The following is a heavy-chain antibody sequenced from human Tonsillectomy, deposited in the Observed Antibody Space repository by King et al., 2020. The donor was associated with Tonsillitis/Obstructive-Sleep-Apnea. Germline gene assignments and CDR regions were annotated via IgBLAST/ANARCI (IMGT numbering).Heavy chain of an antibody. D-gene: IGHD2-21*02. CDR3: ARDLVTPTEKFYFDY. V-gene: IGHV4-59*01. Sequence: QLQESGPGLVKPSETLSLTCTVSGGSISSYYWSWIRQPPGKGLEWIGYIYYSGSTNYNPSLKSRVTISVDTSKNQFSLKLSSVTAADTAVYYCARDLVTPTEKFYFDYWGQGTLVTVSS. CDR1: GGSISSYY. J-gene: IGHJ4*02. CDR2: IYYSGST.